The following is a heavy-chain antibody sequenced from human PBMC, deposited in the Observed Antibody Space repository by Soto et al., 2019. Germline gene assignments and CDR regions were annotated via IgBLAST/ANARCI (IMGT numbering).Heavy chain of an antibody. V-gene: IGHV4-59*11. CDR3: ARTWYYYDSSGFKYYFDY. J-gene: IGHJ4*02. CDR2: IYSSGST. Sequence: PSETLSLTCTVSGASISSQYWSWIRQPPGKGLEWIGYIYSSGSTNYNPSLKSRVTISLDTSENQFSLRLGSVTSADTAVYYCARTWYYYDSSGFKYYFDYWGQGTLVTVSS. CDR1: GASISSQY. D-gene: IGHD3-22*01.